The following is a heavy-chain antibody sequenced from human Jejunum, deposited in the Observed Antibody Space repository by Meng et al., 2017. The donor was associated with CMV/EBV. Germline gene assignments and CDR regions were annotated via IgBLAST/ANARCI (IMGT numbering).Heavy chain of an antibody. CDR3: ARHLPQVSGLKIGFDH. D-gene: IGHD6-19*01. V-gene: IGHV4-39*07. CDR1: GDSISGSKDYH. J-gene: IGHJ4*01. Sequence: HLHLQESGPGLVKPSDTLPLTCTASGDSISGSKDYHWGWIRQPLGKGLEYIGSISYNGNTRYNPSLQSRVTMSVDTSKNQFTLKVTSVNAADTAFYYCARHLPQVSGLKIGFDHWDHGPRVTVAS. CDR2: ISYNGNT.